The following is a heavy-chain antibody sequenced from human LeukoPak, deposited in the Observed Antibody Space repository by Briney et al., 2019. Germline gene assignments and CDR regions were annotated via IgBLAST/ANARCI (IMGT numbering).Heavy chain of an antibody. V-gene: IGHV4-38-2*01. J-gene: IGHJ3*02. CDR3: ARVSVITIFGVVIIDAFDI. CDR2: IYHSGST. CDR1: GYSISSGYY. D-gene: IGHD3-3*01. Sequence: KPSETLSLTCAVPGYSISSGYYWGWIRQPPGKVLGWVGSIYHSGSTYYNPSLKSRVTISVDTSKNQFSLKLSSVTAADTAVYYCARVSVITIFGVVIIDAFDIWGQGTMVTVSS.